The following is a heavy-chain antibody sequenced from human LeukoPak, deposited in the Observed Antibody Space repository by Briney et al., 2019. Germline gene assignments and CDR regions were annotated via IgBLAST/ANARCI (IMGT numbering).Heavy chain of an antibody. D-gene: IGHD5-18*01. CDR3: ARDLVGYSYGHFDY. CDR2: ISSDGSNK. Sequence: PGGSLRLSCAASGFTFSSYVIHWVRQAPGKGLEWVAVISSDGSNKYYADSVKGRFTISRDNSKNTLYLQMNSLRAEDTAVYYCARDLVGYSYGHFDYWGQGTLVTVSS. J-gene: IGHJ4*02. CDR1: GFTFSSYV. V-gene: IGHV3-30-3*01.